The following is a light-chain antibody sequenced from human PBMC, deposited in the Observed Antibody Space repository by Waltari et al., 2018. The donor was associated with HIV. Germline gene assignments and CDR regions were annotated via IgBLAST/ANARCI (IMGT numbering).Light chain of an antibody. J-gene: IGLJ1*01. CDR3: AACDDSLSGQV. Sequence: QSVLTQPPSASGTPGQRVPISFSGSSSTIGSNYVYCYQQPPGTNPHHLISRNKQRPSWVPDRIAGSKSATSASLAISGLRSEDEADFSCAACDDSLSGQVFGPGTKVTVL. CDR1: SSTIGSNY. CDR2: RNK. V-gene: IGLV1-47*01.